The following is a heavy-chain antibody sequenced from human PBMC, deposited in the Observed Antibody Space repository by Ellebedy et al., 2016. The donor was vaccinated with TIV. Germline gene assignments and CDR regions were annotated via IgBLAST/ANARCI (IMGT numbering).Heavy chain of an antibody. CDR3: ARAPLKYYYDSSAYTHLDY. D-gene: IGHD3-22*01. Sequence: MPSETLSLTCTVSGGSISSSSYYRGWIRQPPGKGLEWIGEINHSGSTNYNPSLKSRVTISVDTSKNQFSLKLSPVTAADTAVYYCARAPLKYYYDSSAYTHLDYWGQGTLVTVSS. J-gene: IGHJ4*02. V-gene: IGHV4-39*07. CDR2: INHSGST. CDR1: GGSISSSSYY.